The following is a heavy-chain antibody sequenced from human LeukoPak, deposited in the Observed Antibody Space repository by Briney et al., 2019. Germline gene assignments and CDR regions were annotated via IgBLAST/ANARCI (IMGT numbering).Heavy chain of an antibody. D-gene: IGHD2-8*01. J-gene: IGHJ4*02. CDR2: ISYDGDDK. Sequence: GRSLRLSCAASGFFFSSFGMHWVRQTPGKGLEWVSGISYDGDDKYYVDSVKGRFTISRDNSKNTLDLQMSSLRAEDTAMYFCAKDLYAGAGSLGDYWGQGTLVTVSS. CDR3: AKDLYAGAGSLGDY. CDR1: GFFFSSFG. V-gene: IGHV3-30*18.